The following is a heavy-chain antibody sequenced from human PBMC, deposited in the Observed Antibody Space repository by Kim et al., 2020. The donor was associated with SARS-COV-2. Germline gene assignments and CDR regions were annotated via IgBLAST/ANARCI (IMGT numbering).Heavy chain of an antibody. V-gene: IGHV1-3*01. CDR1: GYTFTSYA. CDR2: INAGNGNT. J-gene: IGHJ5*02. CDR3: ARGVYYDFWSGYHNWFDP. D-gene: IGHD3-3*01. Sequence: ASVKVSCKAVGYTFTSYAMHWVRQAPGQRLEWMGWINAGNGNTKYSQKFQGRVTITRDTSASTAYMELSSLRSEDTAVYYCARGVYYDFWSGYHNWFDPWGQGTLVTVSS.